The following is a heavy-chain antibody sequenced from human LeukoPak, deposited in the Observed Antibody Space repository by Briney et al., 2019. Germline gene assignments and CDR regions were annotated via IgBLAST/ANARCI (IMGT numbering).Heavy chain of an antibody. D-gene: IGHD3-9*01. CDR3: ARLRLANDILTGYYQYFDY. J-gene: IGHJ4*02. V-gene: IGHV1-24*01. CDR2: FDPEDGET. Sequence: GASVKVSCKVSGYTLTELSMHWVRQAPGKGLEWMGGFDPEDGETIYAQKFQGRVTITRDTSASTAYMELSSLRSEDTAVYYCARLRLANDILTGYYQYFDYWGQGTLVTVSS. CDR1: GYTLTELS.